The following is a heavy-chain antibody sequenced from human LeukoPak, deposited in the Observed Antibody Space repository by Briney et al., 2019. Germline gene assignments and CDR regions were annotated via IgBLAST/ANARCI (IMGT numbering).Heavy chain of an antibody. CDR1: GFTFDDYA. CDR3: AKDIGSSSWYLGN. CDR2: ISWSSGSI. D-gene: IGHD6-13*01. Sequence: GGSLRLSCAASGFTFDDYAMHWVRQAPGKGLEWVSGISWSSGSIHYADSVKGRFTISRDNAKNSLYLEMKSLRPEDTALYYCAKDIGSSSWYLGNWGQGTLVTVSS. J-gene: IGHJ4*02. V-gene: IGHV3-9*01.